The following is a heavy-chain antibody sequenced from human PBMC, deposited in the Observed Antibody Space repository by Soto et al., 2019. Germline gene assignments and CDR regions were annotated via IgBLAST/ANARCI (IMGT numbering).Heavy chain of an antibody. D-gene: IGHD4-17*01. J-gene: IGHJ4*02. CDR1: GGSISSSSYY. CDR3: ARSLDYGDPSDY. V-gene: IGHV4-39*01. Sequence: PSETLSLTCSVSGGSISSSSYYWGWIRQPPGKGLEWIGSTYYSGSTYYNPSLKRRVTISVDTSKNQFSLKLSSVTAADTAVYYCARSLDYGDPSDYWGQGTLVTVSS. CDR2: TYYSGST.